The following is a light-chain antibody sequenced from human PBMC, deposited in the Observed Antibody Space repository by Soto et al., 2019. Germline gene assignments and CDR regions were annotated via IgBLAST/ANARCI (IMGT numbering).Light chain of an antibody. V-gene: IGKV3-15*01. CDR1: QSVSSN. CDR2: GAS. CDR3: QQYNNWRT. Sequence: EIVMTQSPATLSVSPGERATLSCRASQSVSSNLAWYQQKPGQAPRLLIYGASTRATGIPARFSGSGSGTESTLNISSLQSEDFAVYYCQQYNNWRTFGQGTKVEIK. J-gene: IGKJ1*01.